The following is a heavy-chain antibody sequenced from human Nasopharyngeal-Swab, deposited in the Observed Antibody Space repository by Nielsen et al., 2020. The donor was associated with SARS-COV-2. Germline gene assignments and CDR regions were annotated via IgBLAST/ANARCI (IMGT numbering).Heavy chain of an antibody. J-gene: IGHJ6*02. V-gene: IGHV4-39*01. CDR1: GGSISSSSYY. D-gene: IGHD6-6*01. CDR2: IYYSGST. CDR3: ARRIAAPGGDGMDV. Sequence: SETLSLTCTVSGGSISSSSYYWGWIRQPPGKGLEWIGSIYYSGSTYYNPSLKSRVTISVDTSKNQFSLKLSSVTAADTAVYYCARRIAAPGGDGMDVWGQGTTVTVPS.